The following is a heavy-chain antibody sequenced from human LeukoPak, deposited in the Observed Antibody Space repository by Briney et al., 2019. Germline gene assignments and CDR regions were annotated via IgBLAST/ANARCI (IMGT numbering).Heavy chain of an antibody. CDR2: ISWNSGTI. CDR3: AKDNRRHYTSGPNPDSLH. J-gene: IGHJ4*02. Sequence: GRSLRLSCAGSGFIFNNYAMHWVRQPPGKGLEWVSGISWNSGTIDYADSVRGRFTISRDNAKNSLYLQMDSLRVEDTAFYYCAKDNRRHYTSGPNPDSLHWGQGALVTVSS. CDR1: GFIFNNYA. D-gene: IGHD6-19*01. V-gene: IGHV3-9*01.